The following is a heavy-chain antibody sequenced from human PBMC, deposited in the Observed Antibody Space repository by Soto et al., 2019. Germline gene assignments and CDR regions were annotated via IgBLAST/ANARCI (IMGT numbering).Heavy chain of an antibody. V-gene: IGHV4-34*01. J-gene: IGHJ6*03. CDR2: INHSGST. CDR1: GGSFSGYY. D-gene: IGHD4-4*01. Sequence: SETLSLTCAVYGGSFSGYYWSWIRQPPGKGLEWIGEINHSGSTNYNPSLKSRVTISVDTSKNQFSLKLSSVTAADTAVYYCARSNTVTTIQHYYYYYMDVWGKGTTVTVSS. CDR3: ARSNTVTTIQHYYYYYMDV.